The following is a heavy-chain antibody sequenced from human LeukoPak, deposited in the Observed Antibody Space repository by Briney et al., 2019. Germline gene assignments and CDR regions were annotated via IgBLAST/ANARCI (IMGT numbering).Heavy chain of an antibody. Sequence: PGGSLRLSCAASGFTVSSNYMSWVRQAPGKGLEWVSVIYSGGSTYYADSVKGRFTISRDNSKNTLYLQMNSLRAEHTAVYYCARTWFGESHNWFDPWGQGTLVTVSS. CDR3: ARTWFGESHNWFDP. CDR2: IYSGGST. V-gene: IGHV3-53*01. D-gene: IGHD3-10*01. J-gene: IGHJ5*02. CDR1: GFTVSSNY.